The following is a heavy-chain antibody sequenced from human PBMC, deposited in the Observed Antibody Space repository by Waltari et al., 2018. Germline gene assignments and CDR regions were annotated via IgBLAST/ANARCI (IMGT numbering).Heavy chain of an antibody. Sequence: QLQLQESGPGLVKPSETLSLTCTVSGGSISSSSYYWGWIRQAPGKGLEWIGSIYYSGRPNDNPSLKRRVTISVDTSKNQVSLKLSSVTAADTAVYYCARLEVTGTGFDPWGQGTLVTVSS. CDR2: IYYSGRP. CDR3: ARLEVTGTGFDP. CDR1: GGSISSSSYY. J-gene: IGHJ5*02. V-gene: IGHV4-39*07. D-gene: IGHD6-19*01.